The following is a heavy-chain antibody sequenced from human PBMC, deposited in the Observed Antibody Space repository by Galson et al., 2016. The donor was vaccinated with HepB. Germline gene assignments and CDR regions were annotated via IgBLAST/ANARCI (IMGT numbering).Heavy chain of an antibody. J-gene: IGHJ6*02. D-gene: IGHD3-10*01. CDR1: GYTFTSYG. CDR3: ARGVRILMVRGVMNYYYCGMGV. V-gene: IGHV1-18*01. Sequence: SVKVSCKASGYTFTSYGISWVRQAPGQGLEWMGWISAYNGNTKYAQKLQGRVTMTTDTSTSTAYMELRSLRSDDTAVYYCARGVRILMVRGVMNYYYCGMGVWGQGTTVTVSS. CDR2: ISAYNGNT.